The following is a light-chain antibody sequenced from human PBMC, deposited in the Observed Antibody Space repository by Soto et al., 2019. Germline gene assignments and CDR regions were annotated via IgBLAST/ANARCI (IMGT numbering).Light chain of an antibody. Sequence: DIVMTQSPDSLAVSLGERATINCKSSQSVLSSSNNKNFLGWYQQRPGQPPKLLIYWASTRESGVPDRFTGSGSGTGFPPPISRLQAEDGAVYFCQQYYGAPLTFGGGNKVEIK. V-gene: IGKV4-1*01. CDR3: QQYYGAPLT. CDR2: WAS. CDR1: QSVLSSSNNKNF. J-gene: IGKJ4*01.